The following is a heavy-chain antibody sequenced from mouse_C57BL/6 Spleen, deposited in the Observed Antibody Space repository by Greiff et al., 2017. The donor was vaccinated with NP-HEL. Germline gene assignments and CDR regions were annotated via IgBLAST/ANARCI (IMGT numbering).Heavy chain of an antibody. D-gene: IGHD2-5*01. V-gene: IGHV1-81*01. CDR3: ARTLYYSNYDYAMDY. J-gene: IGHJ4*01. CDR1: GYTFTSYG. Sequence: VQLQESGAELARPGASVKLSCKASGYTFTSYGISWVKQRTGQGLEWIGEIYPRSGNTYYNEKFKGKATLTADKSSSTAYMELRSLTSEDSAVYFCARTLYYSNYDYAMDYWGQGTSVTVSS. CDR2: IYPRSGNT.